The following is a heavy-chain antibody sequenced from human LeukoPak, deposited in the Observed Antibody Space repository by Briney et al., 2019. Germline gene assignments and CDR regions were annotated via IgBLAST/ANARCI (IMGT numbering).Heavy chain of an antibody. J-gene: IGHJ4*02. CDR3: ARSAPKGHFDY. Sequence: PGGSLRLSCAASGFTFSDYYMSWIRQAPGKGLEWVSYISSSGSTIYYADSVEGRFTISRDNAKNSLYLQMDSLRAEDTAVYYCARSAPKGHFDYWGQGTLVTVSS. V-gene: IGHV3-11*04. CDR2: ISSSGSTI. CDR1: GFTFSDYY.